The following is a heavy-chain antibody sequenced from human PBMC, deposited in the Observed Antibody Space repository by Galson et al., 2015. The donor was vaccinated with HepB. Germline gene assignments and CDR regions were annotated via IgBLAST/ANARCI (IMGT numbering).Heavy chain of an antibody. CDR2: ISSSSSYI. CDR3: ARVIRALAVAGPKYWYFDL. CDR1: GFTFSRYS. D-gene: IGHD6-19*01. J-gene: IGHJ2*01. V-gene: IGHV3-21*01. Sequence: SLRLSCAASGFTFSRYSMNWVRQAPGKGLEWDSSISSSSSYIYYADSVKGRFTISRDSAKNSLYLQMNSLRAEDTAVYYCARVIRALAVAGPKYWYFDLWGRGTLVTVSS.